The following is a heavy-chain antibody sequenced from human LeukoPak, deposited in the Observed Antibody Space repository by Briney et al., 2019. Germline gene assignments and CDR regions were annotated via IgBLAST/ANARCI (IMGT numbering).Heavy chain of an antibody. CDR1: GDTFTGYY. CDR3: AREVEGVRVNWFDP. CDR2: INPHSGVT. J-gene: IGHJ5*02. D-gene: IGHD2-2*01. V-gene: IGHV1-2*02. Sequence: GASVKVSCNASGDTFTGYYMHWMRQAPGQGLEWMGWINPHSGVTNYAQKFQGRVTTTRDTSISTAYMQLSRLRSDDAAVYFWAREVEGVRVNWFDPWGPGTLVTVSS.